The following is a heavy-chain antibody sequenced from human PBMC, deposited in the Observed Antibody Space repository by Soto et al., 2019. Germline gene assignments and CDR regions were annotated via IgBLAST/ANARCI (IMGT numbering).Heavy chain of an antibody. Sequence: PGGSLRLSCAASGFTFNDAWMTWVRQAPGKGLEWVGRIKTKTDGGTTDYAAPVKGRFTISRDDSKNTVYLQMNSLKIEDTGVYYCTTERCTGNNCYVKNAFDSRGQGKMVNVPS. CDR2: IKTKTDGGTT. J-gene: IGHJ3*02. CDR1: GFTFNDAW. V-gene: IGHV3-15*01. D-gene: IGHD2-2*01. CDR3: TTERCTGNNCYVKNAFDS.